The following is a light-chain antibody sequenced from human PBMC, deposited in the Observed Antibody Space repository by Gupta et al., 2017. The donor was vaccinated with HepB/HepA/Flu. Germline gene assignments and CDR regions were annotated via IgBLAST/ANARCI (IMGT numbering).Light chain of an antibody. CDR3: LQDITYPRT. CDR2: GAS. CDR1: QGIGNA. V-gene: IGKV1-17*01. J-gene: IGKJ1*01. Sequence: DIQMSQSPSSLSASVGDKVSITCRASQGIGNALAWYQQKPGKAPNRLIYGASSLQNGVPSRFSGSGSGTEFTLTISSLQPEDFATYYCLQDITYPRTFGQGTKLEIK.